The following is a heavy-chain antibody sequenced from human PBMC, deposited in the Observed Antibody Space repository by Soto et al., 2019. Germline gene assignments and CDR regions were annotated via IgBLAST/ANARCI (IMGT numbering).Heavy chain of an antibody. V-gene: IGHV1-3*01. CDR3: ARDRSSSWYWFDP. Sequence: PVKVSSKASGYTSTNYGMHWVSQAPGQRLEWMGWINAGSGNTKYSQKFQGRVTITRDTSASTAYMELSSLRSEDTAVYYCARDRSSSWYWFDPWGQGTLVTVSS. CDR1: GYTSTNYG. J-gene: IGHJ5*02. D-gene: IGHD6-13*01. CDR2: INAGSGNT.